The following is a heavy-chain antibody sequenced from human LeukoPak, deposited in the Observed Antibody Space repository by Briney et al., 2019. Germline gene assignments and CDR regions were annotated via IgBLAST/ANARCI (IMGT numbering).Heavy chain of an antibody. V-gene: IGHV3-7*01. D-gene: IGHD2-2*01. CDR1: GFSLGDYW. CDR2: IKQDGSET. J-gene: IGHJ4*02. Sequence: GGSLRLSCAASGFSLGDYWMNWVRQAPGQGLEWLATIKQDGSETHYVDSVKGRLSISRDNAKNSLYLQINSLRAEDTAVYYCARGGGWDQLLCHYWGQGTLVTVSS. CDR3: ARGGGWDQLLCHY.